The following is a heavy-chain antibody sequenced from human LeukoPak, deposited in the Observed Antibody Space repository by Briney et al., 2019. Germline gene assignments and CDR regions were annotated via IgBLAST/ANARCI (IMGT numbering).Heavy chain of an antibody. Sequence: PGGSLRLSCAASGFTFRDYYMSWIRQAPGKGLEWVSYISSSGSTIDYADSVKGRFTISRDNAKNSLYLQMNSLRVEDTAVYYCARGWAYYYGSSGHGRTFDCWGQGTLDTVSS. CDR2: ISSSGSTI. J-gene: IGHJ4*02. D-gene: IGHD3-22*01. V-gene: IGHV3-11*01. CDR3: ARGWAYYYGSSGHGRTFDC. CDR1: GFTFRDYY.